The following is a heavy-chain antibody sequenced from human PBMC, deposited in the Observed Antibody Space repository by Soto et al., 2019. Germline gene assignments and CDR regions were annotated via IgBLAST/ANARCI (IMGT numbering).Heavy chain of an antibody. J-gene: IGHJ4*02. V-gene: IGHV1-18*04. CDR3: EKYRSGWYGYY. D-gene: IGHD6-19*01. CDR2: ISAYNGNK. CDR1: GYTFTSYG. Sequence: ASVKVSCKASGYTFTSYGINWVRQAPVQGLEWMGWISAYNGNKNYAQKLKGRVTMTTDTSTSTAYMELRSLRSDDTAVYYCEKYRSGWYGYYWGPGTLVTVSS.